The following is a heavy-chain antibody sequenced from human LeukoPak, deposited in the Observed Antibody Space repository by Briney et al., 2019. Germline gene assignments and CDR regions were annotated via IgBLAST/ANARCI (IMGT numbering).Heavy chain of an antibody. V-gene: IGHV3-30*18. Sequence: GGSLRLSCAASGFTFSSYGMHWVRQAPGKGLEWVAVISYDGSNKYCADSVKGRFTISRDNSKNTLYLQMNSLRAEDTAVYYCAKDQQWLVEYYFDYWGQGTLVTVSS. CDR2: ISYDGSNK. CDR3: AKDQQWLVEYYFDY. D-gene: IGHD6-19*01. CDR1: GFTFSSYG. J-gene: IGHJ4*02.